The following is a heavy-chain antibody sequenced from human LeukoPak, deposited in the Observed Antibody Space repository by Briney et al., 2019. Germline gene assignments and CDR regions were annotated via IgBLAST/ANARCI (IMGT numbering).Heavy chain of an antibody. J-gene: IGHJ4*02. Sequence: GGSLRLSCAAPGYTFSSYAMHWVRQAPGKGLEWVAVISYDGSNKYYADSVKGRFTISRDNSKNTLYLQMNSLRAEDTAVYYCARDVGLRYSGGILDYWGQGTLVTVSS. CDR2: ISYDGSNK. CDR3: ARDVGLRYSGGILDY. V-gene: IGHV3-30*04. CDR1: GYTFSSYA. D-gene: IGHD1-26*01.